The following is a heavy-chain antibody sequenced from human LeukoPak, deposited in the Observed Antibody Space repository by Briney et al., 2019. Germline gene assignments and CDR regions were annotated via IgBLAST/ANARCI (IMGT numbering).Heavy chain of an antibody. V-gene: IGHV2-5*01. D-gene: IGHD5-18*01. Sequence: SGPTLVNPTQTLTLTCTFSGFSLTTSEVGVGWIRQPPGKALEWLALIYWNDDKRYSPSLKSRLTITKDTSKSQVVLTMTDMDPVDTATYYCAQMINTAITYWGQGTLVTVSS. CDR3: AQMINTAITY. CDR2: IYWNDDK. CDR1: GFSLTTSEVG. J-gene: IGHJ4*02.